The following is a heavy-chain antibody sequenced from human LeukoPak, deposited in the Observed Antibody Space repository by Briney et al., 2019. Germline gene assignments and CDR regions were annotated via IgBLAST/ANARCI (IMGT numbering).Heavy chain of an antibody. Sequence: PGGSLRLSCAASGFNFQNYGMSWVRQAPGKGLEWVANIKQDGSEKYYVDSVKGRFTISRDNAKNSLYLQMNSLRAEDTAVYYCARKRGVEYWGQGTLVTVSS. CDR2: IKQDGSEK. V-gene: IGHV3-7*01. CDR1: GFNFQNYG. CDR3: ARKRGVEY. J-gene: IGHJ4*02. D-gene: IGHD2-15*01.